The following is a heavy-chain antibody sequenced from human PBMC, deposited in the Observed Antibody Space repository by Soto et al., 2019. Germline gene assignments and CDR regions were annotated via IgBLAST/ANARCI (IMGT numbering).Heavy chain of an antibody. CDR1: GFMFSDYA. CDR2: LLRPGGST. V-gene: IGHV3-23*01. Sequence: GGSLRLSXAASGFMFSDYAMTWARQAPGKELEWVSGLLRPGGSTYYADSVKGRFTISGDTSANTVYLQMDSLRAEDTAVYYCAKDAIANDGIWLMDSWGQGTVVTVSS. D-gene: IGHD3-16*01. J-gene: IGHJ5*02. CDR3: AKDAIANDGIWLMDS.